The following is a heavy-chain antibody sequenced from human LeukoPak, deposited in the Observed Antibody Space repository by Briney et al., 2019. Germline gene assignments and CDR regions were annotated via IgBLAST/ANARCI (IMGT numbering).Heavy chain of an antibody. D-gene: IGHD3-10*01. CDR1: VFTFSSYE. V-gene: IGHV3-48*03. CDR3: ARGQIGEADAFDI. J-gene: IGHJ3*02. CDR2: ISISWSTK. Sequence: PGGSLRLSCAASVFTFSSYEMNWVGQPPGRGLEGVSYISISWSTKYYADSVKGRFNISRDNANNSVYLQMNSLRAEDTAVYYCARGQIGEADAFDIWGQGTMVTVSS.